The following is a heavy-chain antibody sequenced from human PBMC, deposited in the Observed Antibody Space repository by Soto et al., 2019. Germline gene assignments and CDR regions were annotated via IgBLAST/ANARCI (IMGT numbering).Heavy chain of an antibody. V-gene: IGHV3-23*01. CDR2: VSGSGGST. CDR3: ALFDYYGSGSSHKDY. CDR1: GFTFSSYA. Sequence: GGSLRLSCAASGFTFSSYAVSWVRQAPGKGLEWVSAVSGSGGSTYYADSVKGRFTISRDNSKNTLYLQMNSLRAEDTAVYYCALFDYYGSGSSHKDYWGQGTLVTVSS. D-gene: IGHD3-10*01. J-gene: IGHJ4*02.